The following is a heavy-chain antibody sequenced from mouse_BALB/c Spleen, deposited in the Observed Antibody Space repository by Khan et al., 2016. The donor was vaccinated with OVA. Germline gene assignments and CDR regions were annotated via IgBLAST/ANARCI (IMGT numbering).Heavy chain of an antibody. D-gene: IGHD1-1*01. V-gene: IGHV3-2*02. Sequence: EVKLEESGPGLVKPPQSLSLTCTVTGYSITSDYAWNWIRQLPGNKLEWMAYISYSGSTGYNPSLKSRVSITRDTSKNQFFLQLNSVTAEDTATYYCARRFYYGHWYFDVWGAGTPVTVSS. J-gene: IGHJ1*01. CDR3: ARRFYYGHWYFDV. CDR1: GYSITSDYA. CDR2: ISYSGST.